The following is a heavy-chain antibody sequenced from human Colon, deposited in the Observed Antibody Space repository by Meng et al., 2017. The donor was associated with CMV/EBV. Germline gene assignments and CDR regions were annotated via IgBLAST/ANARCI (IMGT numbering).Heavy chain of an antibody. Sequence: GESLKFSCVVSGYTFPTYWMAWVRQAPGKGLEWVANTKQDGTESYYADSVKGRFIISRDNRNASLFLQMNSLRVEDTAVYYCAREMGYNWDLGHPYGMDVWGQGTPVTVSS. CDR1: GYTFPTYW. CDR2: TKQDGTES. D-gene: IGHD1-20*01. V-gene: IGHV3-7*01. J-gene: IGHJ6*02. CDR3: AREMGYNWDLGHPYGMDV.